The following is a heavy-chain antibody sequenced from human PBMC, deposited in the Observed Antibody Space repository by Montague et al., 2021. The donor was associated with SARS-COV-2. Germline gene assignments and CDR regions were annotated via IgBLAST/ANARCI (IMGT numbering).Heavy chain of an antibody. CDR2: INHRGST. D-gene: IGHD3-22*01. Sequence: SETLSLTCAVYDGSFSDYSWTWIRQPPGKGLEWIGEINHRGSTNYNPSLKSRVTISVDTSKNQFSLKMTSVTAADTAVYYCARGRQHINMVVVVVTGGEYYLGFWGQGTLVAGSS. CDR3: ARGRQHINMVVVVVTGGEYYLGF. J-gene: IGHJ4*02. CDR1: DGSFSDYS. V-gene: IGHV4-34*01.